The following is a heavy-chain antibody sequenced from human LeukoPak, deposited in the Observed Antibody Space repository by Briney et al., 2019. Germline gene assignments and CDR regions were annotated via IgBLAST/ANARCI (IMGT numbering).Heavy chain of an antibody. D-gene: IGHD5-18*01. V-gene: IGHV3-64D*06. Sequence: GGSLRLSCAASGFTFSSYAMSWVRQAPGKGLEYVSAISSNGGSTYYADSVKGRFTISRDNSKNTLYLQMSSLRAEDTAVYYCVKGRGYSYGVDAFDIWGQGTMVTVSS. CDR3: VKGRGYSYGVDAFDI. CDR2: ISSNGGST. CDR1: GFTFSSYA. J-gene: IGHJ3*02.